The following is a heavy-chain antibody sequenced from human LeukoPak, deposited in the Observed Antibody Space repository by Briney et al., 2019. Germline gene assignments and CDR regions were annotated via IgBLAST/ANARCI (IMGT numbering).Heavy chain of an antibody. CDR2: IWYGGSNK. J-gene: IGHJ4*02. CDR1: GFTFSSYG. CDR3: AKDPRELIRFGELTDY. V-gene: IGHV3-30*02. Sequence: GGSLRLSCAASGFTFSSYGMHWVRQAPGKGLEWVAVIWYGGSNKYYADSVKGRFTISRDNSKNTLYLQMNSLRAEDTAVYYCAKDPRELIRFGELTDYWGPGTLVTVSS. D-gene: IGHD3-10*01.